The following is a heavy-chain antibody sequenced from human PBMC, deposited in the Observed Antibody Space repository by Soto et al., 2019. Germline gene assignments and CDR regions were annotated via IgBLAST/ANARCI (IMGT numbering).Heavy chain of an antibody. V-gene: IGHV3-74*01. J-gene: IGHJ6*03. D-gene: IGHD3-10*01. Sequence: GGSLRLSCAASGFTFSSYWMHWVRQAPGKGLVWVSRINSDGSSTSYADSVKGRFTISRDNAKNTLYLQMNSLRAEDTAVYYCARASSDGLEGSGSYQTTLYYYYMDVWGKGTTVTVSS. CDR3: ARASSDGLEGSGSYQTTLYYYYMDV. CDR2: INSDGSST. CDR1: GFTFSSYW.